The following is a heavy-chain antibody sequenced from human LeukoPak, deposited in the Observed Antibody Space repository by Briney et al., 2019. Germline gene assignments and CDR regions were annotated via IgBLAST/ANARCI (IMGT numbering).Heavy chain of an antibody. CDR2: IIPIFGTA. J-gene: IGHJ6*03. Sequence: SVKVSCKASRGTFSSYAISWVRQAPGQGLEWMGGIIPIFGTANYAQKFQGRVTITADESTSTAYMELSSLRSEDTAVYYCARSSYYDFWSGYSYYYYYYMDVWGKGTTVTVSS. D-gene: IGHD3-3*01. V-gene: IGHV1-69*13. CDR3: ARSSYYDFWSGYSYYYYYYMDV. CDR1: RGTFSSYA.